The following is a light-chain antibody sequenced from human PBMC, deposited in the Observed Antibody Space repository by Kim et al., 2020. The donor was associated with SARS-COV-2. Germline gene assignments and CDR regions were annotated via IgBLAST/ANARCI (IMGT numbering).Light chain of an antibody. J-gene: IGKJ1*01. CDR1: QSLLNRNGYNC. Sequence: EPASISCRSSQSLLNRNGYNCLDWCLQKPGQSPQLLIYLGSKRAPGVPDRFTGSGSGTDFTLKISRVEAEDVGVYYCVQVLQTRTFGQGTKVDIK. CDR2: LGS. V-gene: IGKV2-28*01. CDR3: VQVLQTRT.